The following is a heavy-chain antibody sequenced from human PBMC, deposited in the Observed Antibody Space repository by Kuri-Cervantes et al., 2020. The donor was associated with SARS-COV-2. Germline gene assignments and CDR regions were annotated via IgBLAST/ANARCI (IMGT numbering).Heavy chain of an antibody. D-gene: IGHD3-22*01. Sequence: SETLSLTCTVSGYSISSGYYWGWIRQPPGKGLEWIGSIYHSGSTYYNPSLKSRVTISLDTSRHQFSLKLSSVTAADSAVYYCARSGYYSRGVTYYYMDVWDKGTTVTVSS. CDR2: IYHSGST. CDR1: GYSISSGYY. J-gene: IGHJ6*03. V-gene: IGHV4-38-2*02. CDR3: ARSGYYSRGVTYYYMDV.